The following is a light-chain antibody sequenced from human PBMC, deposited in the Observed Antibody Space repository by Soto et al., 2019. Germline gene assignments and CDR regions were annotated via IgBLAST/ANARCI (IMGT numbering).Light chain of an antibody. CDR2: DTS. CDR1: HTVSRTY. V-gene: IGKV3D-20*01. Sequence: EIVLTQSPATLSLSPGQRATLSCGASHTVSRTYLAWYQQKPGLAPRLLIYDTSTKATGIPDRFSGSGSGTDFTLTISRLEPEDSALYDCQHYGSPLTFGGGTKVEIK. J-gene: IGKJ4*01. CDR3: QHYGSPLT.